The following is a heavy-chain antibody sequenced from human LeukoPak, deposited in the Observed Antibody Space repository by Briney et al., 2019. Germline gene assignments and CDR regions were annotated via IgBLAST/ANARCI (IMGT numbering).Heavy chain of an antibody. J-gene: IGHJ1*01. Sequence: ASVKVSCTASGYIFTTYAMHWVRQAPGQSLEWMGWINAGNGNTKYSQKFQGRVTITRDTSANIAYMELSSLRSEDTAVYYCATTVSAGTYRYFQHWGQGTLVTVSS. CDR3: ATTVSAGTYRYFQH. CDR1: GYIFTTYA. D-gene: IGHD6-13*01. V-gene: IGHV1-3*01. CDR2: INAGNGNT.